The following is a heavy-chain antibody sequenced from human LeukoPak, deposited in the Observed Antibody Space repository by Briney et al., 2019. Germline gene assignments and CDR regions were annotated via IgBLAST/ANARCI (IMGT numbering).Heavy chain of an antibody. V-gene: IGHV3-30*02. J-gene: IGHJ4*02. CDR3: AKDGVVGWRVPYYFDY. Sequence: GESLRLSCAASGFTFNIHAMRWVRQAPGKGLEWVAFIRYGGSNKYYADSVKGRFTISRDNSKNTLYLQMNSLRAEDTAVYYCAKDGVVGWRVPYYFDYWGQGTLVTVSS. CDR2: IRYGGSNK. CDR1: GFTFNIHA. D-gene: IGHD2-15*01.